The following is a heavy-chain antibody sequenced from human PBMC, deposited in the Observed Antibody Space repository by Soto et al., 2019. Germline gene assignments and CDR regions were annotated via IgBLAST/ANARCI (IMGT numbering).Heavy chain of an antibody. CDR1: GFTFSSYG. D-gene: IGHD1-26*01. CDR3: AKEGGLSGSYYISSSYYFDY. J-gene: IGHJ4*02. V-gene: IGHV3-30*18. CDR2: ISYDGSNT. Sequence: GSLRLSCVASGFTFSSYGMHWVRQAPGKGLEWVAIISYDGSNTYYADSVKGRFTISRDNSKNTLYLQMNSLRAEDTSVYYCAKEGGLSGSYYISSSYYFDYWGQGTLVTVSS.